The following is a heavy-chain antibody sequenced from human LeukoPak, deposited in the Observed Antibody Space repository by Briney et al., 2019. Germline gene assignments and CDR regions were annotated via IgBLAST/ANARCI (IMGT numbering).Heavy chain of an antibody. CDR1: GYTFTNHD. CDR3: ARDGGAVSSRAMGQYDY. J-gene: IGHJ4*02. V-gene: IGHV1-3*03. D-gene: IGHD5-18*01. Sequence: ASVKVSCTASGYTFTNHDLHWVRQAPGQRLKWMGWINPGNGNTKYSQEFQGRVTITSDTSASTAYIELSSLRSEDTAVYYCARDGGAVSSRAMGQYDYWGQGTLVTVSS. CDR2: INPGNGNT.